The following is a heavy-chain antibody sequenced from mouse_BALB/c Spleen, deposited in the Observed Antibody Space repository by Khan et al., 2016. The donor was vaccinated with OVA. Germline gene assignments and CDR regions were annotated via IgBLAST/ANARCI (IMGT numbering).Heavy chain of an antibody. V-gene: IGHV3-2*02. CDR1: GYSITREYA. D-gene: IGHD2-4*01. CDR2: INYSGNT. CDR3: ARKDYYDYDPFPY. Sequence: EVQLQESGPGLVKPSQSLSLTCTVTGYSITREYAWNWIRQFPGNKLEWMGYINYSGNTRFNPSLKSRTSITRDTSKNQFFLQLNSVTTEDTATYYCARKDYYDYDPFPYWGQGTLVTGSA. J-gene: IGHJ3*01.